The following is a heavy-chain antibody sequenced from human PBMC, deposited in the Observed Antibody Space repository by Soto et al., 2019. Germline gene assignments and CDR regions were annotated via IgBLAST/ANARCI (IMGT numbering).Heavy chain of an antibody. CDR2: IIPFFATT. D-gene: IGHD5-18*01. Sequence: QVQLVQSGAEVKKPGSSVTVSCKASGGTFSSFAISWVRQAPGQGLEWMGEIIPFFATTNYAQKFQGRVTITADESTSTAYVELSSLRSEDTAVYYCAVPRTRGYTYGSRYWGQGTLVTVSS. CDR1: GGTFSSFA. CDR3: AVPRTRGYTYGSRY. V-gene: IGHV1-69*01. J-gene: IGHJ4*02.